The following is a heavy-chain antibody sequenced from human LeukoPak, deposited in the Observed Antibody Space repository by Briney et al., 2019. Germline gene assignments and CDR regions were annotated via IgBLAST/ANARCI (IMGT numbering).Heavy chain of an antibody. Sequence: GGSLRLSCAASGFTFSSYWMNWVRQAPGKGLEWVANINQDGGDKYYVDSVKGRFTISRDNAKNSLYLQMNSLRAEDTAVYYCAKDVADDYDSSGYYWWGQGTLVTVSS. CDR1: GFTFSSYW. D-gene: IGHD3-22*01. V-gene: IGHV3-7*01. J-gene: IGHJ4*02. CDR3: AKDVADDYDSSGYYW. CDR2: INQDGGDK.